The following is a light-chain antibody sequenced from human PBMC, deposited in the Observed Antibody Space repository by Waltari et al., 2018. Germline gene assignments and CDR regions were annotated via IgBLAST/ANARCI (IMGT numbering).Light chain of an antibody. Sequence: EIVLTQSPATLSLSPGERATLSCRASQNIGTYLAWYQQKPGQAPRLLMYDASHRASGTPVRISGSASGTDFTLAISSLEPEDFAVYDCQHRSARPMYTFGQGTKLEIK. CDR2: DAS. V-gene: IGKV3-11*01. CDR1: QNIGTY. J-gene: IGKJ2*01. CDR3: QHRSARPMYT.